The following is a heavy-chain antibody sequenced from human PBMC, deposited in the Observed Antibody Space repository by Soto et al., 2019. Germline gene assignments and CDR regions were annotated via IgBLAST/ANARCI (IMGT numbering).Heavy chain of an antibody. CDR1: GFTFSSYA. CDR3: AEHLWFGYGDYVSEYFRH. CDR2: ISGSGGST. J-gene: IGHJ1*01. Sequence: PGGSLRLSCAAPGFTFSSYAMSWVRQAPGKGLEWVSTISGSGGSTYYADSVKGQFTISRDNSKNTLFLQMNSLRPEDTAVYYCAEHLWFGYGDYVSEYFRHWGQGTLVTVSS. D-gene: IGHD4-17*01. V-gene: IGHV3-23*01.